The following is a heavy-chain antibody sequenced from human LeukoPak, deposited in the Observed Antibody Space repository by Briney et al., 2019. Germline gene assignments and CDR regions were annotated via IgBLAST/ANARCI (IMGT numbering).Heavy chain of an antibody. J-gene: IGHJ4*02. CDR1: GFTFSDYY. Sequence: GGSLRLSCAASGFTFSDYYMSWIRQAPGKGLEWVSYISSSGFTIYYADSVRGRFTISRDNAKNSLYLQMNSLRVEDTAVYYCARASYDSRRGYFDYWGQGNLVTVSS. V-gene: IGHV3-11*01. CDR3: ARASYDSRRGYFDY. CDR2: ISSSGFTI. D-gene: IGHD3-22*01.